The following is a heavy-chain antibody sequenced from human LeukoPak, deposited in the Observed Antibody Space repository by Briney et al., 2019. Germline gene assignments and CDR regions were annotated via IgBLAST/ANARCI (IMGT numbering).Heavy chain of an antibody. V-gene: IGHV3-33*01. Sequence: HGRSLRLSCAASGFTLSGYGMHWVRHAPAKGLEWVAVIWYDGSNKYYAASVKGRFTISRDNSKNTLYLQMNSLRAEDTAVYYCARGQRGTFDIWGQGTMVTVSS. D-gene: IGHD5-24*01. J-gene: IGHJ3*02. CDR2: IWYDGSNK. CDR1: GFTLSGYG. CDR3: ARGQRGTFDI.